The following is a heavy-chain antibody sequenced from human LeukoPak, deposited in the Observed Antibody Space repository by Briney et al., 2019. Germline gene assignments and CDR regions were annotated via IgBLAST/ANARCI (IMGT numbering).Heavy chain of an antibody. D-gene: IGHD3-3*01. CDR2: IYTSGST. V-gene: IGHV4-61*02. Sequence: PSETLSLTCTVSGGSISSGSYYWSWIRQPAGKGLEWIGRIYTSGSTNYNPSLKSRVTISVDTSKNQFSLKLSSVTAADTAVYYCASTATTMVFGVVNPDAFDIWGQGTMVTVSS. CDR3: ASTATTMVFGVVNPDAFDI. J-gene: IGHJ3*02. CDR1: GGSISSGSYY.